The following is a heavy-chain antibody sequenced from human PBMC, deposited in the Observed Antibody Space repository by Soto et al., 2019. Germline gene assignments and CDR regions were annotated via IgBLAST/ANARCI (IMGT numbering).Heavy chain of an antibody. V-gene: IGHV4-30-4*01. CDR1: GGSISSNDHY. D-gene: IGHD2-2*01. J-gene: IGHJ5*02. CDR3: ARGYCSSSSCPADWFDP. CDR2: IYYSGST. Sequence: LSLTCTVSGGSISSNDHYWSWIRQPPGKGLEWIGYIYYSGSTYYNPSLKSRVTISVDMSKNQFSLKLSSVTAADTAVYFCARGYCSSSSCPADWFDPWGQGTLVTVPQ.